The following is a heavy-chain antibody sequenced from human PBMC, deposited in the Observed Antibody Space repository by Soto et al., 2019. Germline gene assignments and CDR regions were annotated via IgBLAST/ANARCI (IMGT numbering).Heavy chain of an antibody. D-gene: IGHD2-21*01. CDR2: IDSSGEK. V-gene: IGHV2-26*01. CDR3: ARRHLAVAVIPWFVP. Sequence: QVTLKESGPVLVKPTETLTLRCTVSGLSITDSEMGVSWIRQPPGQPLEWLAHIDSSGEKSYRTFLKSRLAISKDTSKSQIVLTMTNMDPADTATYYCARRHLAVAVIPWFVPWGQGIPVTVSS. CDR1: GLSITDSEMG. J-gene: IGHJ5*02.